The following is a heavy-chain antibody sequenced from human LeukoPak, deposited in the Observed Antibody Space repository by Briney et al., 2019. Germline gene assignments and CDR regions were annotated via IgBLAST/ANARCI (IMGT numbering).Heavy chain of an antibody. Sequence: GGSLRLSCAASGFTFSSYWMSWVRQAPGKGLEWVANIKEDGSVKYYVDSVKGRFTISRDNAKNSLYLQMNSLRADDTAVYYCGREVPGGATILDYWGQGTLVTV. CDR2: IKEDGSVK. D-gene: IGHD1-26*01. CDR3: GREVPGGATILDY. J-gene: IGHJ4*02. CDR1: GFTFSSYW. V-gene: IGHV3-7*04.